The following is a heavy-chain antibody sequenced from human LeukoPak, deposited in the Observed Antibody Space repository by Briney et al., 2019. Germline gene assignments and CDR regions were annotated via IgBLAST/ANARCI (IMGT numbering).Heavy chain of an antibody. CDR2: IVVGSGNT. D-gene: IGHD3-9*01. J-gene: IGHJ2*01. V-gene: IGHV1-58*02. CDR1: GFTFTSSA. Sequence: SVKVSCKASGFTFTSSAMQWVRQARGQRLEWIGWIVVGSGNTNYAQKFQERVTITRDMSTSTAHMELSSLRSEDTAVYYCAADAGSSLRYFDWLSPNWYFDLWGRGTLVTVSS. CDR3: AADAGSSLRYFDWLSPNWYFDL.